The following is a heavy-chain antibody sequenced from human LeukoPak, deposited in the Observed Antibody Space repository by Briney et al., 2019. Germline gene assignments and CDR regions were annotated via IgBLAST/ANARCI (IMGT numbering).Heavy chain of an antibody. CDR2: IIPIFGTA. J-gene: IGHJ4*02. CDR3: ASDYSSSPQGDY. Sequence: ASVKVSCKASGYTFTSYGISWVRQAPGQGLEWMGGIIPIFGTANYAQKFQGRVTITADESTSTAYMELSSLRSEDTAVYYCASDYSSSPQGDYWGQGTLVTVSS. V-gene: IGHV1-69*13. D-gene: IGHD6-6*01. CDR1: GYTFTSYG.